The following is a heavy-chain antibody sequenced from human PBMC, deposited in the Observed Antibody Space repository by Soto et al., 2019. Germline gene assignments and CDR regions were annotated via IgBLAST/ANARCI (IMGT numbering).Heavy chain of an antibody. J-gene: IGHJ6*02. CDR3: ASEGGGLYSSSSIGMDV. CDR2: ISSSSSTI. V-gene: IGHV3-48*02. D-gene: IGHD6-6*01. Sequence: GGSLRLSCAASGFTFSSYSMNWVRQAPGKGLEWVSYISSSSSTIYYADSVKGRFTISRDNAKNSLYLQMNSLRDEDTAVYYCASEGGGLYSSSSIGMDVWGQGTTVTVSS. CDR1: GFTFSSYS.